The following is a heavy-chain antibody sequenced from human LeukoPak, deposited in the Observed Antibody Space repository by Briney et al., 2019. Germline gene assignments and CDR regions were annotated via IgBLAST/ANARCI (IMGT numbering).Heavy chain of an antibody. CDR2: ITSTSASI. J-gene: IGHJ4*02. V-gene: IGHV3-23*01. Sequence: GGSLRLSCVGSGFRFGNSAMSWVRQIPGKGLEWVSSITSTSASIKYVDSVKGRFTISRDNSKNTLFLQMDSLRAEDTAIYYCASYSSGWFKPLDSWGQGTLATVSS. CDR3: ASYSSGWFKPLDS. D-gene: IGHD6-19*01. CDR1: GFRFGNSA.